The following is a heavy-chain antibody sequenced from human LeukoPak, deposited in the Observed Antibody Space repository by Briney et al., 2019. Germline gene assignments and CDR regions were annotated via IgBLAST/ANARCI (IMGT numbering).Heavy chain of an antibody. V-gene: IGHV3-21*06. CDR3: APTYYYDSSGYYYDY. CDR2: SPDGGTT. J-gene: IGHJ4*02. Sequence: PGGSLRLSCEASGFTFSSISMNWVRQAPGKGLEWVSSSPDGGTTYHADSVKGRFSTSRDNAKSSLYLQMNSLRAEDTAVYYCAPTYYYDSSGYYYDYWGQGTLVTVSS. CDR1: GFTFSSIS. D-gene: IGHD3-22*01.